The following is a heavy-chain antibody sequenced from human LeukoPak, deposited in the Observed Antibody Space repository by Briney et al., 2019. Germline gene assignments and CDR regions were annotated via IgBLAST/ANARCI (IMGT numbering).Heavy chain of an antibody. Sequence: PGRSLRLSCAASAFTFSSYGMHCVRQAPGKGLEWVAVIWYDGSKEYLADSVKGRFTISRDNSKNTVYLQMNSLKTEDTAVYYCARVIGWSLFDCWGQGTLVTVSS. CDR2: IWYDGSKE. V-gene: IGHV3-33*01. J-gene: IGHJ4*02. CDR3: ARVIGWSLFDC. D-gene: IGHD2-15*01. CDR1: AFTFSSYG.